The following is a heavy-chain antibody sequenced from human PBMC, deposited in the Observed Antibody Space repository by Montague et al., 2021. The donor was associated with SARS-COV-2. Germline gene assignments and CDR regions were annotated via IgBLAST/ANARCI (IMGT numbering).Heavy chain of an antibody. CDR3: ARHRWSLTYLDY. V-gene: IGHV4-39*01. D-gene: IGHD1-20*01. CDR2: IYYSGST. J-gene: IGHJ4*02. Sequence: SETLSLTCTVSGGSISSSSYYWGWIRQPPGKGPEWIGSIYYSGSTSYSPSLKSRVTMSVDTSKSQFSLKLSSVTAADTAVYYCARHRWSLTYLDYWGQGTLVTVSS. CDR1: GGSISSSSYY.